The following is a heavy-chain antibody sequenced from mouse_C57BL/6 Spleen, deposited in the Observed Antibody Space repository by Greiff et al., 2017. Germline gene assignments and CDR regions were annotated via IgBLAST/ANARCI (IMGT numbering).Heavy chain of an antibody. D-gene: IGHD2-4*01. CDR3: TRDQDYFAY. CDR2: ISSGGDYI. CDR1: GFTFSSYA. V-gene: IGHV5-9-1*02. Sequence: DVMLVESGEGLVKPGGSLKLSCAASGFTFSSYAMSWVRQTPEKRLEWVAYISSGGDYIYYADTVKGRFTISRDNARNTLYLQMSSLKSEDTAIYYCTRDQDYFAYWGQGTLVTVSA. J-gene: IGHJ3*01.